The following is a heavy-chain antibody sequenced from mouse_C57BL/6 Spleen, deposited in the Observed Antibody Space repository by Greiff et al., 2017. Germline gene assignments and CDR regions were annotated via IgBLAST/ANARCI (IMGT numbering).Heavy chain of an antibody. J-gene: IGHJ4*01. V-gene: IGHV1-52*01. CDR1: GYTFISYW. D-gene: IGHD1-1*01. CDR3: ARVYGSSYDYALDY. CDR2: IDPSDSET. Sequence: QVQLQQPGAELVRPGSSVKLSCKASGYTFISYWMHWVKQRPIQGLEWIGNIDPSDSETHYNQKFKDKATLTVDKYSSTAYMQLSSLTSEDSAVYYCARVYGSSYDYALDYWGQGTSVTVSS.